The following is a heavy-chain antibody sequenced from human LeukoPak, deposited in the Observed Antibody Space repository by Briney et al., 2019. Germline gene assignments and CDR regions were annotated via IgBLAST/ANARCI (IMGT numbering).Heavy chain of an antibody. Sequence: ASVKVSCKASGYTFTGYYMHWVRQAPVQGLEWMGWINPNSGDANYSQKFQGRVSMTRDTSINTAYMELSRLTSDDTAVYYCARDLYSSGWTDAFDIWGQGTMVTVSS. J-gene: IGHJ3*02. V-gene: IGHV1-2*02. CDR3: ARDLYSSGWTDAFDI. CDR2: INPNSGDA. D-gene: IGHD6-19*01. CDR1: GYTFTGYY.